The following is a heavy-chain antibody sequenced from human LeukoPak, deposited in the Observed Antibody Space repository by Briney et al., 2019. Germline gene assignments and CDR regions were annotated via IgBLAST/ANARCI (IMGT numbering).Heavy chain of an antibody. J-gene: IGHJ6*02. CDR1: GGSISSYY. CDR2: IYTSGST. CDR3: ARGRIAKIVVVHSFHYGMDV. D-gene: IGHD3-22*01. Sequence: SETLSLTCTVSGGSISSYYWSWIRQPAGKGLEWIGRIYTSGSTNYNPSLKSRVTMSVDTSKNQFSLELRSVTAADTAVYYCARGRIAKIVVVHSFHYGMDVWGQGTTVTVSS. V-gene: IGHV4-4*07.